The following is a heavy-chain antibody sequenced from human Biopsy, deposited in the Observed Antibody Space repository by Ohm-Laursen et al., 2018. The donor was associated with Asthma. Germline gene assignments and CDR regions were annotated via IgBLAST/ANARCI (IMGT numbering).Heavy chain of an antibody. D-gene: IGHD3-3*01. V-gene: IGHV3-30-3*01. CDR2: GGSYYDGGLK. Sequence: SLRLSCTATGFTFGNYWMSWVRQVPGKGLEWVAVGGSYYDGGLKYYADSVNGRFTVSRDDSKNTLYLQMNSLRPDDTAVYYCARDVMEWYLPAFDFWGQGTLVTVSS. J-gene: IGHJ4*02. CDR1: GFTFGNYW. CDR3: ARDVMEWYLPAFDF.